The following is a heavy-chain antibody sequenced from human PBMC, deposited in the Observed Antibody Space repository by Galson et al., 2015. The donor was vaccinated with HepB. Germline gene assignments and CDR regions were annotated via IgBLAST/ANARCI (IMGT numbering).Heavy chain of an antibody. CDR1: GFTFSSYG. V-gene: IGHV3-30*03. D-gene: IGHD5-18*01. J-gene: IGHJ4*02. CDR2: ISYDGSNK. Sequence: SLRLSCAASGFTFSSYGMHWVRQAPGKGLEWVAVISYDGSNKYYADSVEGRFTISRDNSKNTLYLQMNSLRAEDTAVYYCARGSSGYSYGWEYYFDYWGQGTLVTVSS. CDR3: ARGSSGYSYGWEYYFDY.